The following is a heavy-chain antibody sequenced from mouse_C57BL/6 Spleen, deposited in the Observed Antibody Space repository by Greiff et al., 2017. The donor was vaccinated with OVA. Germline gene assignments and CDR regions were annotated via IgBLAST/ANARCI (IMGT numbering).Heavy chain of an antibody. D-gene: IGHD2-2*01. Sequence: EVQLQQSGPELVKPGASVKISCKASGYSFTDYNMNWVKQSNGKSLEWIGVINPNYGTTSYNQKFKGKATLTVDQSSSTAYMQLNSLTSEDSAVYYCARGGYYGYDVVWFAYWGQGTLVTVSA. CDR2: INPNYGTT. CDR3: ARGGYYGYDVVWFAY. V-gene: IGHV1-39*01. J-gene: IGHJ3*01. CDR1: GYSFTDYN.